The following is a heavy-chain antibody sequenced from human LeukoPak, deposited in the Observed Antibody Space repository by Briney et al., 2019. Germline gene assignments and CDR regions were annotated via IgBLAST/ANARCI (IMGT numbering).Heavy chain of an antibody. J-gene: IGHJ4*02. CDR3: GRAFPPLRTASAGDL. CDR2: PSGRSSHG. Sequence: WGYLTLYCSASAFSFSDYDMNWFRQGPGLGLVWISSPSGRSSHGYYGDSVKGRFSSSRDNAMNSVFLQMNSLGVDDTAVYYCGRAFPPLRTASAGDLWGQGTLVTVSS. CDR1: AFSFSDYD. D-gene: IGHD3-16*01. V-gene: IGHV3-21*01.